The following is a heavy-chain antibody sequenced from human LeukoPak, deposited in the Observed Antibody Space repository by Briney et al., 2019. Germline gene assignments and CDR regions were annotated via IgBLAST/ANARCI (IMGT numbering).Heavy chain of an antibody. CDR1: GFTFDDYA. CDR2: ISWNSGSI. Sequence: SLRLSCAASGFTFDDYAMHWVRQAPGKGLEWVSGISWNSGSIGYADSVKGRFTISRDNAKNSLYLQMNSLRAEDTALYYCAKDGYCSGGSCMAWGQGTLVTVSS. D-gene: IGHD2-15*01. V-gene: IGHV3-9*01. CDR3: AKDGYCSGGSCMA. J-gene: IGHJ5*02.